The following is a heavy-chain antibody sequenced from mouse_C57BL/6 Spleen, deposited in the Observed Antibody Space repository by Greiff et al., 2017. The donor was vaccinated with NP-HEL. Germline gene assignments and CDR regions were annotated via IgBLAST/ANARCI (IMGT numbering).Heavy chain of an antibody. CDR1: GFTFSDYG. V-gene: IGHV5-17*01. Sequence: EVKLVGSGGGLVKPGGSLKLSCAASGFTFSDYGMHWVRQAPEKGLEWVAYISSGSSTIYYADTVKGRFTISRDNAKNTLFLQMTSLRSEDTAMYYCARDGSSYRWYFDVWGTGTTVTVSS. CDR3: ARDGSSYRWYFDV. J-gene: IGHJ1*03. D-gene: IGHD1-1*01. CDR2: ISSGSSTI.